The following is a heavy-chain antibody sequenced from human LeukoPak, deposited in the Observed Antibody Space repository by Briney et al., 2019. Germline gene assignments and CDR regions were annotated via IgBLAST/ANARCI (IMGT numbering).Heavy chain of an antibody. V-gene: IGHV5-51*01. CDR3: ARHPRYCSSTSCLSPFDY. Sequence: GESLKISCKGSGYSFTSYWIGWVRQMPGKGLEWMGIIYPGDSDTRYSPSFQGQVTISADKSISTAYLQWSSLKASGTAMYYCARHPRYCSSTSCLSPFDYWGQGTLVTVSS. J-gene: IGHJ4*02. D-gene: IGHD2-2*01. CDR1: GYSFTSYW. CDR2: IYPGDSDT.